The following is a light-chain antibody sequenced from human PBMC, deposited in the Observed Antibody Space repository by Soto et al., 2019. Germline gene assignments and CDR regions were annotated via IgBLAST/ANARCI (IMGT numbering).Light chain of an antibody. V-gene: IGLV2-14*01. CDR3: YSYTTSSTYV. Sequence: QSVLTQPASVSGSPGQSITISCTGTSSDVGGYNYVSWYQQHPAKVPKLMIYHVSNRPSGVSDRFSGSKSGNTASLTISGLQAEDEGDYYCYSYTTSSTYVFGTGIKVTVL. CDR1: SSDVGGYNY. CDR2: HVS. J-gene: IGLJ1*01.